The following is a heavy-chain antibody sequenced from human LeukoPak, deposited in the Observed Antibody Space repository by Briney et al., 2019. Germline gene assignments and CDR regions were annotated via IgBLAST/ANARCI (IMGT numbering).Heavy chain of an antibody. CDR3: ARPLGQGNEYGMDV. CDR2: INHSGST. D-gene: IGHD1-1*01. V-gene: IGHV4-34*01. CDR1: GGSFSGYY. J-gene: IGHJ6*02. Sequence: SETLSLTCAVYGGSFSGYYWSWIRQSPGKGLEWIGEINHSGSTNYNPSLKSRVTISVDTSKNQFSLKLTSVTAADTAVYYCARPLGQGNEYGMDVWGQGTTVTVSS.